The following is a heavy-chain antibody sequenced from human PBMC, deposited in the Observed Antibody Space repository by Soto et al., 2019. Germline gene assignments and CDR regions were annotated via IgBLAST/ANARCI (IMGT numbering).Heavy chain of an antibody. CDR3: AKRPTGSGSYYKYYYGMDV. CDR1: GLTFSSYA. Sequence: PGGSLRLSCAASGLTFSSYAMSWVRQAPGKGLEWVSAISGSGGSTYYADSVKGRFTISRDNSKNTLYLQMNSLRAEDTAVYYCAKRPTGSGSYYKYYYGMDVWGQGTTVTVSS. J-gene: IGHJ6*02. V-gene: IGHV3-23*01. CDR2: ISGSGGST. D-gene: IGHD3-10*01.